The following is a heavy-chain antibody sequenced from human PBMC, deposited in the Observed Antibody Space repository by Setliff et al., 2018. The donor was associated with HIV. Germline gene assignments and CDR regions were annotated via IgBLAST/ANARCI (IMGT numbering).Heavy chain of an antibody. CDR2: IYYSGST. J-gene: IGHJ3*02. CDR3: ARHQVIPTVIGAFDI. Sequence: SETLSLTCTVSGGSIYGSDYYWGWIRQPPGKGLESIGSIYYSGSTYYNPSLKSRVTISVDTSKNHFSLKLSSVTAADTAVYYCARHQVIPTVIGAFDIWGQGTVVTVSS. V-gene: IGHV4-39*01. D-gene: IGHD3-16*02. CDR1: GGSIYGSDYY.